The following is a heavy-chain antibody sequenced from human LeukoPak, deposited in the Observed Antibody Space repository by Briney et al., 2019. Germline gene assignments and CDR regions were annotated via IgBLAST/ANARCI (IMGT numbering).Heavy chain of an antibody. Sequence: GESLKISCKGSGYNFTSYWIGWVRQMPGKGLEWMGIIYLGDSDTRYSPSFQGQVTISADRSISNAYLQWSSLKASDTAMYYCARLDDSGGYFSYFDYWGQGTLVTVSS. D-gene: IGHD3-22*01. V-gene: IGHV5-51*01. CDR1: GYNFTSYW. J-gene: IGHJ4*02. CDR2: IYLGDSDT. CDR3: ARLDDSGGYFSYFDY.